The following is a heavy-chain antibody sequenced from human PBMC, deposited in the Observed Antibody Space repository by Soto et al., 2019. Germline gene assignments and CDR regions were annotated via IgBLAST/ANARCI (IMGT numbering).Heavy chain of an antibody. D-gene: IGHD3-10*01. Sequence: ASGKGSCKATCYTFISYGISWVRQAPGQGLEWVGWMSAFTGKADYAQIFQDRVTMTTDTPTSTAYMELRSLRSDDTAVYYCARDQRYYGSGYYYSDSWGQGTLVTVSS. CDR3: ARDQRYYGSGYYYSDS. CDR2: MSAFTGKA. J-gene: IGHJ1*01. CDR1: CYTFISYG. V-gene: IGHV1-18*04.